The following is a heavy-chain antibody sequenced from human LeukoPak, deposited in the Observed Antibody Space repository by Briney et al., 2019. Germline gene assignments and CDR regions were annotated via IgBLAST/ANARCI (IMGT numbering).Heavy chain of an antibody. D-gene: IGHD1-26*01. CDR1: GFTFSSYA. V-gene: IGHV3-23*01. CDR2: ISGSGGST. Sequence: GGSLRLSCAASGFTFSSYAMSWVRQAPGKGPKWVSVISGSGGSTYYADSVKGRFTISRDNSKNTLYLQMNSLRAEDTAVYYCAKDRIVGTIGRAFDIWGQGTMVTVSS. CDR3: AKDRIVGTIGRAFDI. J-gene: IGHJ3*02.